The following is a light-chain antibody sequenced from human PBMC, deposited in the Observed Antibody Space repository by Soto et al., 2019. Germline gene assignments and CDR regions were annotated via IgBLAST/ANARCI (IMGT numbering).Light chain of an antibody. CDR2: DAS. V-gene: IGKV1-5*01. CDR3: QQYSSYWT. Sequence: DIQMTQSPSTLSASVGDRVTITCRASQSMSRWLAWYQQKPGKAPNLLIYDASTLERGVPSRFSGSGSGTEFTLIINSLQPDDFATYYCQQYSSYWTFGQGTKLEIK. J-gene: IGKJ2*01. CDR1: QSMSRW.